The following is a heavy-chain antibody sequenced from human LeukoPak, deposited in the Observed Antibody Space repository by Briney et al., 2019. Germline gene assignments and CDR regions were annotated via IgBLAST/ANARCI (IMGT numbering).Heavy chain of an antibody. CDR1: GGSMSSGGYS. CDR2: IYHSGST. CDR3: ARRVAAAGTIPSQNWFDP. Sequence: SETLSLTCAVSGGSMSSGGYSWSWIRQQPGKGLEWIGYIYHSGSTYYNPSLKSRVTISVDRSKNQFSLKLSSVTAADTAVYYCARRVAAAGTIPSQNWFDPWGQGTLVTVSS. V-gene: IGHV4-30-2*01. D-gene: IGHD6-13*01. J-gene: IGHJ5*02.